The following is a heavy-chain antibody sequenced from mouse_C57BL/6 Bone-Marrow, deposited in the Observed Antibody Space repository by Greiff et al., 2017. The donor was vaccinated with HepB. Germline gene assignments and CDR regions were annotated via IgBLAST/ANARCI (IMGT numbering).Heavy chain of an antibody. D-gene: IGHD1-1*01. CDR1: GFTFSSYA. Sequence: EVHLVESGGGLVKPGGSLKLSCAASGFTFSSYAMSWVRQTPEKRLEWVATISDGGSYTYYPDNVKGRFTISRDNAKNNLYLQMSHLKSEDTAMYYCAREDYYGSYYWGQGTTLTVSS. J-gene: IGHJ2*01. V-gene: IGHV5-4*01. CDR3: AREDYYGSYY. CDR2: ISDGGSYT.